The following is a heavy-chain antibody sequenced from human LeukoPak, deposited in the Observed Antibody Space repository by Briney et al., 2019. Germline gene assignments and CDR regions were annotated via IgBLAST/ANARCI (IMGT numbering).Heavy chain of an antibody. V-gene: IGHV4-31*03. CDR1: GGSISSGGYY. J-gene: IGHJ4*02. CDR3: ARAGVDDYGGNGDFDY. Sequence: SETLSLTCTVSGGSISSGGYYWSWIRQHPGKGLEWIGYIYYSGSTYYNPSLKSRVTISVDTSKNQFSLKLSSVTAADTAVYYCARAGVDDYGGNGDFDYWGQGTLVTVSS. D-gene: IGHD4-23*01. CDR2: IYYSGST.